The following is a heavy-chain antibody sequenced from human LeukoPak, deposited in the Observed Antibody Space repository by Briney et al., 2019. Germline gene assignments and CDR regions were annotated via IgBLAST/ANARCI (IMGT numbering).Heavy chain of an antibody. Sequence: APVKVSCKASGYTFTSYDIYWVRQATGQGLEWMGGMNPNSGDTDYAQKFQGRVTMTRDTSISTAYMELSSLRSDDTAVYYCARVVGYYDTSAYYGYYFDFWGQGTLVTVSS. CDR3: ARVVGYYDTSAYYGYYFDF. J-gene: IGHJ4*02. CDR2: MNPNSGDT. CDR1: GYTFTSYD. D-gene: IGHD3-22*01. V-gene: IGHV1-8*01.